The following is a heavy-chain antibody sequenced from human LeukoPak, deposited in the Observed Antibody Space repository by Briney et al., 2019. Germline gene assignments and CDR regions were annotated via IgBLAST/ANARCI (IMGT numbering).Heavy chain of an antibody. D-gene: IGHD3/OR15-3a*01. CDR2: IIPALDRA. CDR1: GGNFNNYA. Sequence: SVKVSCKASGGNFNNYAVNWVRHAPGQGLQWMGRIIPALDRANYAHNFQGRLTITADKSTKTAYMELSSLRSEDTGLYFCARRTDAVDDAFDVWGQGTMLTVSS. V-gene: IGHV1-69*04. J-gene: IGHJ3*01. CDR3: ARRTDAVDDAFDV.